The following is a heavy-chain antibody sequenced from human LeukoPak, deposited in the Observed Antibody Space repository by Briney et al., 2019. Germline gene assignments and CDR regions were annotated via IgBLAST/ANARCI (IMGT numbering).Heavy chain of an antibody. V-gene: IGHV6-1*01. Sequence: SQTLSLTCAISGDSLSSNSVTGKWIRQSPSRGLEWLGRTYYRSTWYNDYAVSVRGRITVNPDTSKNQFSLHLNSVTPEDTAVYYCARRLTQYDCFDPWGQGILVTVSS. J-gene: IGHJ5*02. CDR1: GDSLSSNSVT. D-gene: IGHD2-2*01. CDR3: ARRLTQYDCFDP. CDR2: TYYRSTWYN.